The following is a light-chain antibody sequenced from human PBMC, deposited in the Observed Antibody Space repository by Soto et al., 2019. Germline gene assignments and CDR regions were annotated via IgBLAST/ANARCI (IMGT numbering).Light chain of an antibody. CDR1: QDISNY. CDR3: QQSDSLPIT. J-gene: IGKJ5*01. Sequence: DIQMTQSPSSLSASVGDRVTITCRASQDISNYLNWYQQRPGNAPKLLIYDASNLERGVPSRFSGTRSGTHFTFAITSLQPEDVATYYCQQSDSLPITFGQGTRLEI. V-gene: IGKV1-33*01. CDR2: DAS.